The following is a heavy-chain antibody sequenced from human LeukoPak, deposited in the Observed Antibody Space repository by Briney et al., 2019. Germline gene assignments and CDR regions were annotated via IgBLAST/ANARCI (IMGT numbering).Heavy chain of an antibody. CDR3: ARGGNDCSGGSCYDY. CDR1: GFTFTTFW. D-gene: IGHD2-15*01. Sequence: GGSLRLSCAASGFTFTTFWMNWVRQVPGKGLVWVSLINPDGRTTTYADSVKGRFTISRDNAKNTVYLQMNSLGGEDTAVYYCARGGNDCSGGSCYDYWGQGTLVTVSS. CDR2: INPDGRTT. J-gene: IGHJ4*02. V-gene: IGHV3-74*01.